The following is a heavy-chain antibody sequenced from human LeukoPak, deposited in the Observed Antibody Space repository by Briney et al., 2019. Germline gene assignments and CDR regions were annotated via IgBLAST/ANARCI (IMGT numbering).Heavy chain of an antibody. Sequence: SETLSLTCSVSGGSIGSSTYYWGWIRQPPGKGLEWIGNIYNSGSTYYNPSLKSRVTISVDTSKNQFSLKLSSVTAADTAVYYCARQAYSSNLGWFDPWGQGTLVTVSS. J-gene: IGHJ5*02. CDR2: IYNSGST. D-gene: IGHD6-13*01. CDR1: GGSIGSSTYY. V-gene: IGHV4-39*01. CDR3: ARQAYSSNLGWFDP.